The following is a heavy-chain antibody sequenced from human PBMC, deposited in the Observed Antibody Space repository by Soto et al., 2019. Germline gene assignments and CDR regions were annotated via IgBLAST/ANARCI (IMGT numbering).Heavy chain of an antibody. J-gene: IGHJ4*02. Sequence: ASVKVSCKASGYSFTRYYMHWVRQAPGQGLEWMGIINPSGGSANYAQKFQGRLTVTWDTSTSTVYMELSSLRAEDTAVYYCARDPAYYFDYWGQGTLVTVSS. V-gene: IGHV1-46*01. CDR1: GYSFTRYY. CDR2: INPSGGSA. CDR3: ARDPAYYFDY.